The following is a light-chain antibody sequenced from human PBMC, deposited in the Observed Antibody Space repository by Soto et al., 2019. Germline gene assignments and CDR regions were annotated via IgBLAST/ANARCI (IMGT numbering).Light chain of an antibody. J-gene: IGKJ1*01. CDR2: DAS. CDR3: QQYNAWPRT. V-gene: IGKV3-15*01. Sequence: IVLTQSPGTLSLSPWERATLSCRASLSVSRNLAWYQQKPGQAPRLLIFDASTRATGIPARFSGSGSGTEFTLTITSLQSEDFAVYYCQQYNAWPRTFGQGTKVDIK. CDR1: LSVSRN.